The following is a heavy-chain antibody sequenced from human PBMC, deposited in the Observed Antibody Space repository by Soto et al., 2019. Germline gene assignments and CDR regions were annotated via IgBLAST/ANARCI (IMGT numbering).Heavy chain of an antibody. Sequence: RASVKVSCKASGGTFSSYAISWVRQAPGQGLEWMGGIIPIFGTANYAQKFQGRVTITADESTSTAYMELSSLRSEDTAVYYCARGVTMVRGVNSPDYYYYGMDVWGQGTTVTVSS. CDR3: ARGVTMVRGVNSPDYYYYGMDV. J-gene: IGHJ6*02. V-gene: IGHV1-69*13. CDR1: GGTFSSYA. CDR2: IIPIFGTA. D-gene: IGHD3-10*01.